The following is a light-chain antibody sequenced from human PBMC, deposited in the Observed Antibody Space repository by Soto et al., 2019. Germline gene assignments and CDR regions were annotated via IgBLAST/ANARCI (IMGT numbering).Light chain of an antibody. J-gene: IGKJ4*01. Sequence: ELVLTQSPGTLSFSPRESATHSCGSSQTVRNNYLAWYQQKPGQAPRLLIYDASSRATGIPDRFSGSGSGTDFTLSISRLEPEDFAVYYCQQYDNSPLTFGGGTKVDIK. V-gene: IGKV3-20*01. CDR3: QQYDNSPLT. CDR1: QTVRNNY. CDR2: DAS.